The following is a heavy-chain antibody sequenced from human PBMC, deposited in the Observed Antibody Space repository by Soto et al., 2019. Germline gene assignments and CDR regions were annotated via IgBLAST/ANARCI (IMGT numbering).Heavy chain of an antibody. CDR2: ISGSGGST. D-gene: IGHD7-27*01. CDR3: AKALKLGIMYYFDY. V-gene: IGHV3-23*01. CDR1: GFTFSSYA. J-gene: IGHJ4*02. Sequence: GSLRLSCAASGFTFSSYAMSWVRQAPGKGLEWVSDISGSGGSTYYADSVKGRFTISRDNSKNTLYLQMNSLRAEDTAVYYCAKALKLGIMYYFDYWGQGTLVTVSS.